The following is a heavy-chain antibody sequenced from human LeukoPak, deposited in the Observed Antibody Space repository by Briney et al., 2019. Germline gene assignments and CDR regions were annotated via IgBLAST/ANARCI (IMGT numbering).Heavy chain of an antibody. CDR1: GFTVSSNY. Sequence: PGGSLRLSCAASGFTVSSNYMSWVRQAPGKGLEWVSVIYSGGSTYYADSVKGRLTISRDNSKNTLYLQMNSLRAEDTAVYYCARDRGYSYGYHYWGQGTLVIVSS. V-gene: IGHV3-66*02. CDR2: IYSGGST. J-gene: IGHJ4*02. CDR3: ARDRGYSYGYHY. D-gene: IGHD5-18*01.